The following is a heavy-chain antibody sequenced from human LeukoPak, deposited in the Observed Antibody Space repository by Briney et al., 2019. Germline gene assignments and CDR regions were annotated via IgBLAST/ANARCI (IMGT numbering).Heavy chain of an antibody. D-gene: IGHD2-2*01. V-gene: IGHV3-7*03. CDR3: AKEPREYCSSTSCPNWLDP. Sequence: PGGSPRLSCAASGFTFSSYWMSWVRQAPGKGLEWVANIKQDGSEKYYVDSVKGRFTISRDNAKNSLYLQMNSLRADDTAVYYCAKEPREYCSSTSCPNWLDPWGQGTLVTVSS. CDR2: IKQDGSEK. CDR1: GFTFSSYW. J-gene: IGHJ5*02.